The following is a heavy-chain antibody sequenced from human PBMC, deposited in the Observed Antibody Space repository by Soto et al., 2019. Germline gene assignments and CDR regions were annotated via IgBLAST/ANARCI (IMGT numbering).Heavy chain of an antibody. CDR1: GGTFSTYT. V-gene: IGHV1-69*02. CDR3: TLGSWSAETFDI. CDR2: ILPMLDIT. D-gene: IGHD6-13*01. Sequence: QVQLVQSGAEVKKPGSSVKVSCKASGGTFSTYTIIWVRQAPGQGLEWMGRILPMLDITNSAQRFQGRVTITADKSTSTAYVDLSSLRSEDTAVYYCTLGSWSAETFDIWGRGTMVTVSS. J-gene: IGHJ3*02.